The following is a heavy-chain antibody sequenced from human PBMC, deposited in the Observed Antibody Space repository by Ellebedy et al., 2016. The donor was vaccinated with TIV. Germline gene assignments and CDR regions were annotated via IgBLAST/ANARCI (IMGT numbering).Heavy chain of an antibody. V-gene: IGHV3-23*01. D-gene: IGHD2-15*01. J-gene: IGHJ5*02. CDR1: GFTFSSYA. CDR2: ISGSGGST. Sequence: GESLKISCAASGFTFSSYAMSWVRQAPGKGLEWVSAISGSGGSTYYADSVKGRFTISRDNSKNTLYLQMNSLRAEDTAVYYCARARVVVASRNNWFDPWGQGTLVTVSS. CDR3: ARARVVVASRNNWFDP.